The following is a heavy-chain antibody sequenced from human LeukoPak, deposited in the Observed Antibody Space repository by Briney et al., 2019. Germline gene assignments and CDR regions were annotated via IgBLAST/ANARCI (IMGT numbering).Heavy chain of an antibody. J-gene: IGHJ4*02. CDR2: ISYDGSNK. CDR1: GFTFSSYG. CDR3: AKSRPMATIINYFDY. Sequence: SGGSLRLSCAASGFTFSSYGMHWVRQAPGKGLEWVAVISYDGSNKYYADSVKGRFTISRDNSKNTLYLQMNSLRAEDTAVYYCAKSRPMATIINYFDYWGQGTLVTVSS. D-gene: IGHD5-24*01. V-gene: IGHV3-30*18.